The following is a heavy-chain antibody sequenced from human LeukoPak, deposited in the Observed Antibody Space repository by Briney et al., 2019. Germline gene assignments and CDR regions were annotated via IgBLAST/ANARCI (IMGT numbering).Heavy chain of an antibody. D-gene: IGHD6-19*01. CDR1: GFIFSDYY. CDR3: ARGDSIAVAGTDYYYMDV. V-gene: IGHV3-11*04. CDR2: ITTNGAST. J-gene: IGHJ6*03. Sequence: GGSLRLSCAASGFIFSDYYMTWIRQAPGKGLEWISYITTNGASTYYAGSVKGRFTISRDNAQNSLFLQMNSLRAEDTAVYYCARGDSIAVAGTDYYYMDVWGKGTTVTVSS.